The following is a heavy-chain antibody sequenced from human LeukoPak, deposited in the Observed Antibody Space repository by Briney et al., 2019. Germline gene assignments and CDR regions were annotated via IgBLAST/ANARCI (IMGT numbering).Heavy chain of an antibody. D-gene: IGHD7-27*01. Sequence: SQTLSLTCTVSGGSISSGGYYWSWNRQHPGTGLEWIGYIYYSGSTYYNPSLKSRVTISVDTSKNQFSLKLSSVTAADTAVYYCARGPLTGDLFDYWGQGTLVTVSS. CDR1: GGSISSGGYY. J-gene: IGHJ4*02. CDR2: IYYSGST. V-gene: IGHV4-31*03. CDR3: ARGPLTGDLFDY.